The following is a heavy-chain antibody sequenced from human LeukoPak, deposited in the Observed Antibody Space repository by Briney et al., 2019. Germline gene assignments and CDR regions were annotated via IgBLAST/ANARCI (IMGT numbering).Heavy chain of an antibody. CDR3: ARIVLLPAAIGGGNWFDP. J-gene: IGHJ5*02. V-gene: IGHV4-39*01. Sequence: SETLSLTCTVSGGPISSSSYYWVWIRQPPGKGLEWIGSIYYSGSTYYNPSLKSRVTISVDTSKNQFSLRLTSVTAADTAIYYFARIVLLPAAIGGGNWFDPWGQGTLVTVSS. CDR2: IYYSGST. D-gene: IGHD2-2*01. CDR1: GGPISSSSYY.